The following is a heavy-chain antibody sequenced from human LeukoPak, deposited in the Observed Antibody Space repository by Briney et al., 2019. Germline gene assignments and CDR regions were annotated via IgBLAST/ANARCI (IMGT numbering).Heavy chain of an antibody. CDR2: LYNSGST. V-gene: IGHV4-59*01. D-gene: IGHD6-13*01. CDR3: ARGGYSSSWYPADFDY. J-gene: IGHJ4*02. Sequence: SSAASGFTFCDYNMSWLRQPPGQGLEWIGNLYNSGSTNYNPSFKSRVTISVDTSKNQFSLKLSSVTAADTAVYYCARGGYSSSWYPADFDYWDQGTLVTVSS. CDR1: GFTFCDYN.